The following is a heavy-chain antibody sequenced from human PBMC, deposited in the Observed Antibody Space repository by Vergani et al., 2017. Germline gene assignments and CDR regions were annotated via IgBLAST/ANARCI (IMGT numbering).Heavy chain of an antibody. CDR2: IGSSGPYI. Sequence: VQLVESGGGLVKPGGSLRLFCAAPGFTFSDFSMSWVRQASGKGLEWFAFIGSSGPYINYADSVKGRFIISRDNTNNSLFLQLRSLRAEDAAVYYCARDCTSGGCPDNYGMDVWGQGATVTVSS. D-gene: IGHD2-8*01. CDR1: GFTFSDFS. V-gene: IGHV3-21*06. J-gene: IGHJ6*02. CDR3: ARDCTSGGCPDNYGMDV.